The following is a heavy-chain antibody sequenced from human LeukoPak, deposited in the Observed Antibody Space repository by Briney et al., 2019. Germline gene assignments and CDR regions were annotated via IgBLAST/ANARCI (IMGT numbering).Heavy chain of an antibody. CDR2: VSGSGGST. CDR1: GFTFSSYA. J-gene: IGHJ4*02. V-gene: IGHV3-23*01. D-gene: IGHD1-26*01. Sequence: PGGSLRLSCAASGFTFSSYAMSWVRQAPGKGLEWVSAVSGSGGSTYYADSVKGRFTISRDNSKNTLYLLMNSPRAEDTAVYYCAKDVRSGSSYFDYWGQGTLVTVSS. CDR3: AKDVRSGSSYFDY.